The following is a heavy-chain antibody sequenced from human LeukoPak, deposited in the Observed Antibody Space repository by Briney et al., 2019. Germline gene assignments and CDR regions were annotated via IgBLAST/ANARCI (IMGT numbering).Heavy chain of an antibody. Sequence: GGSLRLSCAASGFIFSNYAMHWVRPAPGERLEYVSVISSNGGSTHYANSVKGRFTISRDNSKNTLYLQMGSLRVEDMAVYYCARGSRSGSLDWFDGWGRGTLVTVSS. J-gene: IGHJ5*02. D-gene: IGHD3-3*01. CDR3: ARGSRSGSLDWFDG. V-gene: IGHV3-64*01. CDR2: ISSNGGST. CDR1: GFIFSNYA.